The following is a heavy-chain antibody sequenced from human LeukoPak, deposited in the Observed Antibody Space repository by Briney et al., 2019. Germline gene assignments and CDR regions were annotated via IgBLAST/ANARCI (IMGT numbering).Heavy chain of an antibody. CDR1: GGSFSGYY. Sequence: SETLSLTCAVYGGSFSGYYWSWIRQPPGKGLEWIGEINHSGSTNYNPSLKSRVTISVDTSKNQFSLHLNSLTPGDTAVYYCTRGTTISDSWGQGTPVTVSS. CDR2: INHSGST. D-gene: IGHD5-24*01. V-gene: IGHV4-34*01. CDR3: TRGTTISDS. J-gene: IGHJ4*02.